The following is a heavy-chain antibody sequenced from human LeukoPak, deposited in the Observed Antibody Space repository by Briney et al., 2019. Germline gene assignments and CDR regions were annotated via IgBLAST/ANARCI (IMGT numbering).Heavy chain of an antibody. CDR2: INPNSGGT. D-gene: IGHD6-19*01. CDR1: GYTFTGYY. J-gene: IGHJ4*02. CDR3: ARDRSGWEPNFDY. Sequence: GASVKVSCKASGYTFTGYYMHWVRQAPGQGLEWMGWINPNSGGTNYAQKFQGRVTMTRDTSISTAYMELSRLRSDDTAVYYCARDRSGWEPNFDYWGQGTLVTVSS. V-gene: IGHV1-2*02.